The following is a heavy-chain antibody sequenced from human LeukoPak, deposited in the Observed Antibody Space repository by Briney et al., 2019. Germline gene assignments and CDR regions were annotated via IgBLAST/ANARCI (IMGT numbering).Heavy chain of an antibody. CDR1: GGSIRSLGYS. D-gene: IGHD5-12*01. Sequence: PSETLSLTCSVSGGSIRSLGYSWGWIRQPPGKGLEWIASMYYTGTTYYNPSLKSRITMSVDTSKNQFSLNLTSVTAADTAVFYCARSVSAYAGRGWFDPWGQGTLVTVSS. J-gene: IGHJ5*02. V-gene: IGHV4-39*07. CDR2: MYYTGTT. CDR3: ARSVSAYAGRGWFDP.